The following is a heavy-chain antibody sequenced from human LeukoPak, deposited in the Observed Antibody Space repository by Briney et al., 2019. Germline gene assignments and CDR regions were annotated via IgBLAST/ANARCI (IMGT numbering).Heavy chain of an antibody. CDR1: GFTFSSYA. D-gene: IGHD3-22*01. J-gene: IGHJ4*02. V-gene: IGHV3-30-3*01. CDR3: ARVSGDSSGPNDY. CDR2: ISYDGSNK. Sequence: GRSLRLSCAASGFTFSSYAMHWVRQAPGKGLEWVAVISYDGSNKYYADSVKGRFTISRDNSKNTLYLQMNSLRAEDTAVYYCARVSGDSSGPNDYWGQGTLVTVSS.